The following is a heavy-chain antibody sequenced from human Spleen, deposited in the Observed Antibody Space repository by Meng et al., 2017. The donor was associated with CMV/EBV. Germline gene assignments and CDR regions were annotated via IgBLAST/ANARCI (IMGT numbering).Heavy chain of an antibody. CDR1: GGTFSRYA. CDR2: IIPIFGIA. CDR3: ARDRTGDCSSTSCYNYYYYYGMDV. V-gene: IGHV1-69*05. J-gene: IGHJ6*02. D-gene: IGHD2-2*02. Sequence: SVKVSCKASGGTFSRYAFSWVRQAPGQGLEWLGGIIPIFGIANYAQKFQGRVTITTDESTNTAYMELGSLRSEDSAVYYCARDRTGDCSSTSCYNYYYYYGMDVWGQGTTVTVSS.